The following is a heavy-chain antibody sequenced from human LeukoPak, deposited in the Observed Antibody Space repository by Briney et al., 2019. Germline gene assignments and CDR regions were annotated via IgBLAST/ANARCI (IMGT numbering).Heavy chain of an antibody. D-gene: IGHD6-13*01. Sequence: EWVSAISGSGGSTYYADSVKGRFTISRDNSKNTLYLQMNSLRAEDTAVYYCAKLKQAIDYWGQGTLVTVSS. CDR3: AKLKQAIDY. J-gene: IGHJ4*02. CDR2: ISGSGGST. V-gene: IGHV3-23*01.